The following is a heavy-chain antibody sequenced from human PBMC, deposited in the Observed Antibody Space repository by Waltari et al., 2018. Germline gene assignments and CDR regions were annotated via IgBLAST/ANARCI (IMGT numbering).Heavy chain of an antibody. CDR2: VGGASGTT. V-gene: IGHV4-38-2*01. Sequence: QVQLQESGPGLVKPSETLSLTCAVSNYSINSNYYWGWIRQAPGKGLEYVGFVGGASGTTNYNPSLKSRATISKDTSKNQCSLKLNSVTAADTAIYYCARVVSYVNFWGQGVLVTVSS. CDR1: NYSINSNYY. J-gene: IGHJ4*02. CDR3: ARVVSYVNF. D-gene: IGHD3-22*01.